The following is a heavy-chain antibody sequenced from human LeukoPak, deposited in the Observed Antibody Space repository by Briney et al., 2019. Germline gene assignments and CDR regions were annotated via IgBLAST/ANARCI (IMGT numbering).Heavy chain of an antibody. CDR3: AKDGHRYCSGGSCYSDYYYGMDV. Sequence: GGSLRLSCAASGFTFSSYGMHWVRQAPGKGLEWVAVISYDGSNKYYADSVKGRFTISRDNPKNTLYLQMNSLRAEDTAVYYCAKDGHRYCSGGSCYSDYYYGMDVWGQGTTVTVSS. J-gene: IGHJ6*02. V-gene: IGHV3-30*18. CDR2: ISYDGSNK. D-gene: IGHD2-15*01. CDR1: GFTFSSYG.